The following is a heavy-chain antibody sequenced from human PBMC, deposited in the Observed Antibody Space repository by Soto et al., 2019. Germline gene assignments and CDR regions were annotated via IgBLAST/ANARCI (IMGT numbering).Heavy chain of an antibody. CDR3: ARDPGFYYGMDV. CDR1: GFTFSDYY. D-gene: IGHD3-10*01. Sequence: PGGSLRLSCTASGFTFSDYYMTWIRQAPGKGLELLSYISSGGFTIYYADSVKGRFTVSRDNAKNSMYLQMNTLRVEDTAVYYCARDPGFYYGMDVWGQGTTVTVSS. J-gene: IGHJ6*02. V-gene: IGHV3-11*01. CDR2: ISSGGFTI.